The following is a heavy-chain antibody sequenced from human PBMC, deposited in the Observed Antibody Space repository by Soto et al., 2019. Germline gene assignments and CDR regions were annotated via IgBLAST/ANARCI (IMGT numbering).Heavy chain of an antibody. J-gene: IGHJ4*01. Sequence: ASVKVSCKTSGXTFTSYGISWVRQAPGQGLEWMGWITANNVNTNYAQKFQGRVTMTTDTSTATAYMELRSLRSDDTPVYYCARDMGGYYFEPNDYWG. V-gene: IGHV1-18*01. CDR3: ARDMGGYYFEPNDY. CDR1: GXTFTSYG. D-gene: IGHD3-22*01. CDR2: ITANNVNT.